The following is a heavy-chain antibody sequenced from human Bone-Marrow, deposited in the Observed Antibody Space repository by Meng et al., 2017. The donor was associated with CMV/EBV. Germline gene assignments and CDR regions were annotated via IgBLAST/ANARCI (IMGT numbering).Heavy chain of an antibody. CDR2: IIPNFGRA. V-gene: IGHV1-69*05. CDR1: GGIFSRCA. J-gene: IGHJ6*02. CDR3: AYGVLTGYYSGYYYGLDV. D-gene: IGHD3-9*01. Sequence: SVKVSCKASGGIFSRCAISWVRQAPGQGLEWMGGIIPNFGRANYAQKFQGRVTITTDDSTSTAYMEVSSLRSEDTALYYCAYGVLTGYYSGYYYGLDVWGQGTTVTVSS.